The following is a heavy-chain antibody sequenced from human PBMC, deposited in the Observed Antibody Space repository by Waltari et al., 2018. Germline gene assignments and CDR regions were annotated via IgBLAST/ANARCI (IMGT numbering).Heavy chain of an antibody. V-gene: IGHV4-39*01. J-gene: IGHJ5*02. Sequence: QLQLQESGPGLVKPSETLSLTCTVSGGSISSSSYHWGWIRQPPGKGLEWIGSIYYSGSTYYNPSLKSRVTISVDTSKNQFSLKLSSVTAADTAVYYCARGYCSGGSCYLFWFDPWGQGTLVTVSS. CDR2: IYYSGST. CDR3: ARGYCSGGSCYLFWFDP. CDR1: GGSISSSSYH. D-gene: IGHD2-15*01.